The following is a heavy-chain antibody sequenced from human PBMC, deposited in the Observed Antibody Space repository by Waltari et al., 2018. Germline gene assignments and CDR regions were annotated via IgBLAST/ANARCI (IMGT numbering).Heavy chain of an antibody. V-gene: IGHV4-34*01. Sequence: QVQLLHWGAGLLKPSETLSLTCAVYGGSFGDYFWSWIRQPPGKGLEWIGEINHRGSTYYNPSLKSRVTMSVDTSKNQFSLKLNSVTAADTAMYYCARVGMVTTRVKNWFDPWGQGTLVTVSS. CDR2: INHRGST. J-gene: IGHJ5*02. CDR3: ARVGMVTTRVKNWFDP. CDR1: GGSFGDYF. D-gene: IGHD5-18*01.